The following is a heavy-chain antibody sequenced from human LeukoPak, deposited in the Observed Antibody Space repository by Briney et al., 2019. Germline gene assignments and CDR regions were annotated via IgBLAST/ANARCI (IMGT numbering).Heavy chain of an antibody. Sequence: GASVTVSCKASGFTFTSRSAVQWVRQARGQRLEWIGWIVVDSDNTNYAENFRERVTITRDMSASTSYMELSSLRSEDTAVYFCAAPYTSSWFDLWGQGTLVTVSS. CDR2: IVVDSDNT. CDR3: AAPYTSSWFDL. V-gene: IGHV1-58*01. D-gene: IGHD6-13*01. CDR1: GFTFTSRSA. J-gene: IGHJ5*02.